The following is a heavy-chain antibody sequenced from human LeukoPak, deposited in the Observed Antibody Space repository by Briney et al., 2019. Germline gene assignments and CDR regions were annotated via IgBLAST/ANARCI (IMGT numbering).Heavy chain of an antibody. D-gene: IGHD6-13*01. CDR1: GFTFSSYA. CDR3: ATGLSSSWYPWGY. CDR2: ISYDGSNK. Sequence: GGSLRLSCAASGFTFSSYAMHWVRQAPGKGLEWVAVISYDGSNKYYADSVKGRFTISRDNSKNTLYLQMNSLRAEDTAVYYCATGLSSSWYPWGYWGQGTLVTVSS. J-gene: IGHJ4*02. V-gene: IGHV3-30-3*01.